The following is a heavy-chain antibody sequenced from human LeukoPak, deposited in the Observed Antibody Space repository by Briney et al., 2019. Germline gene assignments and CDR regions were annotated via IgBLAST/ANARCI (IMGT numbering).Heavy chain of an antibody. V-gene: IGHV3-7*03. CDR1: GFTFSKYW. CDR3: ARDLRDYDILTGYYITGYFDY. D-gene: IGHD3-9*01. J-gene: IGHJ4*02. CDR2: IRQDGSQK. Sequence: GGSLRLSCVVSGFTFSKYWMSWVRQAPGKGLEWVANIRQDGSQKYYVDSVKGRFTISRDNAKNSLYLQMNSLRAEDTALYHCARDLRDYDILTGYYITGYFDYWGQGTLVTVSS.